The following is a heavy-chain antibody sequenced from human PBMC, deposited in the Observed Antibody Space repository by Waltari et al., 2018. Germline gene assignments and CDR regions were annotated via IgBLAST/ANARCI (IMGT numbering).Heavy chain of an antibody. CDR3: ARSPGMTTVSY. CDR2: VNGDGTHT. V-gene: IGHV3-74*01. D-gene: IGHD4-17*01. J-gene: IGHJ4*02. CDR1: GFTFTNYW. Sequence: EVQLLESGGGLVRPGGSLRLSCAASGFTFTNYWMPWGRQAPGKGLVWVSRVNGDGTHTVYADSVKGRFTISRDNAKNTLYLQMNSLRAEDTAVYYCARSPGMTTVSYWGQGTLVTVSS.